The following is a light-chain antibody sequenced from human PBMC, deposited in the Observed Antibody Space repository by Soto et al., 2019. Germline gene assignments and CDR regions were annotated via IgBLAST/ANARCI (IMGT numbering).Light chain of an antibody. J-gene: IGKJ2*01. CDR2: GAS. CDR1: QSVSSSY. CDR3: PQYGSSPGT. Sequence: EIVLTQSPGTLSLSPGERATLSCRASQSVSSSYLAWYQQKPGQAPRLLIDGASSRATGIPDRFSSSGSGTEFSHTISRLEPEDFAVYYCPQYGSSPGTFGQGTKLEIK. V-gene: IGKV3-20*01.